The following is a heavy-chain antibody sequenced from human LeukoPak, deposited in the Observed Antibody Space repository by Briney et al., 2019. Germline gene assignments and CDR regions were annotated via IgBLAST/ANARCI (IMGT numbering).Heavy chain of an antibody. Sequence: SETLSLTCTVSGGSISSYYWSLIRQPPGKGLEWIGYIYYSGSTNYNPSLKSRVTISVDTSKNQFSLKLSSVTAADTAVYYCARGAVGATPLNYWGQGTLVTVSS. V-gene: IGHV4-59*01. CDR1: GGSISSYY. CDR2: IYYSGST. J-gene: IGHJ4*02. D-gene: IGHD1-26*01. CDR3: ARGAVGATPLNY.